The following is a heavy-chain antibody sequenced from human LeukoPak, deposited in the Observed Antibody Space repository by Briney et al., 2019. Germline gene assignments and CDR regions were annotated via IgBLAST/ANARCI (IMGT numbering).Heavy chain of an antibody. D-gene: IGHD2-2*02. CDR2: IYYSGST. CDR1: GGSISSSSYY. CDR3: ARQDCSSTSCYRIRGWFDS. J-gene: IGHJ5*01. Sequence: SETLSLTCTVSGGSISSSSYYWGWIRQPPGKGLEWIGSIYYSGSTYYNPSLKSRVTISVDTSKNQFSLKLSSVTAADTAVYYCARQDCSSTSCYRIRGWFDSWGQGTLVTVSS. V-gene: IGHV4-39*01.